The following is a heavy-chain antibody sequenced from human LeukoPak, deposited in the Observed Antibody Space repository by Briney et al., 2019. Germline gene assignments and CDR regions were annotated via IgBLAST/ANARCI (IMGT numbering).Heavy chain of an antibody. CDR3: ARVMLAPWSLFDP. V-gene: IGHV1-46*01. D-gene: IGHD3-3*02. CDR2: INPSGGST. Sequence: ASVKVSCKASGYTFTSYYMHWVRQAPGQGLEWMGIINPSGGSTSYTQKFQGRVTMTRGTSTSTVYMELSSLRSEDTAVYYCARVMLAPWSLFDPWGQGTLVTVSS. CDR1: GYTFTSYY. J-gene: IGHJ5*02.